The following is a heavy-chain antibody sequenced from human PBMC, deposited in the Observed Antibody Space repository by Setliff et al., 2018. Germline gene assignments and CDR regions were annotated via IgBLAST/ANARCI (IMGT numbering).Heavy chain of an antibody. CDR1: AFTFSDSN. CDR3: ARSRRPRRLQSDFDH. CDR2: ISSSSGTI. V-gene: IGHV3-48*01. Sequence: PGGSLRLSCAASAFTFSDSNMNWVRQAPGKGLEWLSYISSSSGTIFSADSVKGRFIISRDSAKSSLFLQMNSLRGEDTAVYYCARSRRPRRLQSDFDHWGQGTLVTVSS. J-gene: IGHJ4*02. D-gene: IGHD6-25*01.